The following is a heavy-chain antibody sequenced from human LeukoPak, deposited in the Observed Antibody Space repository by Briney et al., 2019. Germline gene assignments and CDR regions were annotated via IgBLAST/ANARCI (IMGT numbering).Heavy chain of an antibody. Sequence: GGSLRLSCAASGFTFSSYEMNWVRQAPGKGLEWVSYISSSGSTIYYADSVKGRFTISRDNAKNSLYLQMNSLRAEDTAVYYCARHDRGYDFPWDPYYFDYWGQGTLVTVSS. CDR1: GFTFSSYE. CDR2: ISSSGSTI. V-gene: IGHV3-48*03. CDR3: ARHDRGYDFPWDPYYFDY. D-gene: IGHD5-12*01. J-gene: IGHJ4*02.